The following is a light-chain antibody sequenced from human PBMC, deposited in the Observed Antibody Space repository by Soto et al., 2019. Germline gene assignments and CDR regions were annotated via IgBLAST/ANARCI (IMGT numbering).Light chain of an antibody. V-gene: IGKV1-39*01. Sequence: DVQMTQYTSSLSASIAYRVTITCRASQTVNTYLHWYQQKPGKAPKLLIYAASNLQSGVPSRFSGSGSGTNFTLSLNSLQPEDFATYYCPQAYSNPWTFGQGTKVDNK. J-gene: IGKJ1*01. CDR3: PQAYSNPWT. CDR2: AAS. CDR1: QTVNTY.